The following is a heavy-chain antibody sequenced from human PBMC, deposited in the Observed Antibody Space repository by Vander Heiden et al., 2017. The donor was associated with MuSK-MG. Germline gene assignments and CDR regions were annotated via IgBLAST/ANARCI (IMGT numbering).Heavy chain of an antibody. J-gene: IGHJ5*02. D-gene: IGHD6-19*01. CDR1: GGTFSSYA. V-gene: IGHV1-69*06. CDR2: IIPIFGTA. CDR3: ASSLRRAGAGKNWFDP. Sequence: QEQLVQSGAEVKKPGSSVKVSCKASGGTFSSYAISWVRQAPGQGLEWMGGIIPIFGTAKYAQKFQGRVTITADKSTSTAYMELSSMRSEETAVYYCASSLRRAGAGKNWFDPWGQGTLVTVSS.